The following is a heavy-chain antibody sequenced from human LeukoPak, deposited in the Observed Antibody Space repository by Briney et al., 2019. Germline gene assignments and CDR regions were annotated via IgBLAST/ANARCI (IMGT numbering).Heavy chain of an antibody. CDR2: IQYDGRNA. Sequence: GGSLRLSCAASGFTFSSYGMHWVRQPPGKGLDWVAFIQYDGRNANYADSVKGRFTVSRDNSQSMVYLQMNSLTFDDTAVYYCANHDYGDQSGANWGQGTLVIVSS. V-gene: IGHV3-30*02. D-gene: IGHD4-17*01. CDR1: GFTFSSYG. J-gene: IGHJ4*02. CDR3: ANHDYGDQSGAN.